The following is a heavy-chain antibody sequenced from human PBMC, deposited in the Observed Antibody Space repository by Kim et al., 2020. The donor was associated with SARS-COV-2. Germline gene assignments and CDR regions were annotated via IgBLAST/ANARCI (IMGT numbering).Heavy chain of an antibody. CDR1: GGSFSAYY. D-gene: IGHD4-17*01. J-gene: IGHJ6*02. CDR2: LNHSGST. Sequence: SETLSLTCAVYGGSFSAYYWRWIRQPPGKGLEWIGELNHSGSTNYNPSLKSRVTISVDTSKDKFSLKVSSVTAADTAVYYCASGTTVTTFFQYYYYGVDVWGQGTTVTVSS. CDR3: ASGTTVTTFFQYYYYGVDV. V-gene: IGHV4-34*01.